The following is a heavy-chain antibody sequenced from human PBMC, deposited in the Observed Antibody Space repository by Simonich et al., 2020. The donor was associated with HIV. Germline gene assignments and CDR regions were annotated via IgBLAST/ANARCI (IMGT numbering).Heavy chain of an antibody. Sequence: EVQLVESGGGLVQSGGSLRRSCGGSRFPFSSRGMHWVRQVPGKGLRWVSRFKNYGNTAYADSVKGRFTISRDNAKNTLYLQMNSRRVEDTAVYYCVREALVRGVSSKGGFDPWGQGTLVTVSS. D-gene: IGHD3-10*01. CDR1: RFPFSSRG. J-gene: IGHJ5*02. CDR2: FKNYGNT. V-gene: IGHV3-74*01. CDR3: VREALVRGVSSKGGFDP.